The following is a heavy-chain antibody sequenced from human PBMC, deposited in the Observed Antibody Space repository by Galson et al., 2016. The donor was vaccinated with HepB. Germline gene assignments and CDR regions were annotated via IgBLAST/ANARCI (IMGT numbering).Heavy chain of an antibody. CDR2: IKTDGSIT. Sequence: SLRLSCAASGFTFSNYWMYWVRQAPGKGLVWVSRIKTDGSITGYTDSVKGRFTISRDNGKKTMYLQMNSLRAEDTALYYCARGRRGAISGFFDSWGQGTLVTVSS. CDR3: ARGRRGAISGFFDS. V-gene: IGHV3-74*01. D-gene: IGHD6-19*01. CDR1: GFTFSNYW. J-gene: IGHJ4*02.